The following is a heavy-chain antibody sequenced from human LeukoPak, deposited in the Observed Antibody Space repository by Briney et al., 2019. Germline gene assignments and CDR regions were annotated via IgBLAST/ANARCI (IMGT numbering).Heavy chain of an antibody. V-gene: IGHV4-39*07. CDR3: AVPSGYSYGPRAFDI. CDR1: GGSISSNSYY. D-gene: IGHD5-18*01. J-gene: IGHJ3*02. CDR2: IYYSGST. Sequence: SETLSLTCTVSGGSISSNSYYWGWIRQPPGKGLEWIGTIYYSGSTNYNPSLKSRVTISVDTSKNQFSLKLSSVTAADTAVYYCAVPSGYSYGPRAFDIWGQGTMVTVSS.